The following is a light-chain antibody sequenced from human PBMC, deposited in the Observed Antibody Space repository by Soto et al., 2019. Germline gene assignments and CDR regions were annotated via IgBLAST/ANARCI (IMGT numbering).Light chain of an antibody. CDR3: QQYNSYPWT. V-gene: IGKV1-5*01. CDR1: QSISSW. J-gene: IGKJ1*01. CDR2: DAS. Sequence: DVQRTQSHYTLSASVGDRVTITCLASQSISSWLAWYQQKPGKAPKLLIYDASSLESGVPSRFSGSGSGTEFTLTISSLQPDDFATYYCQQYNSYPWTFGQGTKADIK.